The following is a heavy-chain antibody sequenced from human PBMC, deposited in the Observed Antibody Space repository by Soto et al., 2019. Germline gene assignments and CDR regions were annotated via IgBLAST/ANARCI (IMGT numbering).Heavy chain of an antibody. CDR1: GGSISSGDYY. V-gene: IGHV4-30-4*01. CDR2: IYYSGTT. J-gene: IGHJ5*02. D-gene: IGHD2-2*01. Sequence: QVQLQESGPGLVKPSQTLSLTCTVSGGSISSGDYYWSWSRQPPGKGLEWIGYIYYSGTTYYNPSLKSRVTISVDTSKNQFSLKLSSVTAADTAVYYCARDSPAARGDLFDPWGQGTLVTVSS. CDR3: ARDSPAARGDLFDP.